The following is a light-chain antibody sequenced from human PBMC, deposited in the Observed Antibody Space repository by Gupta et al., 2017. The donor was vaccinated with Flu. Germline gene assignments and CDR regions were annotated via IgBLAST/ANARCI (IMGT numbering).Light chain of an antibody. J-gene: IGKJ4*01. V-gene: IGKV3-15*01. CDR2: GAF. CDR3: QQYNNWPPVT. CDR1: QSISTN. Sequence: EIVMTQSPATLSVSPGERATLSRRASQSISTNLAWYQQRPGQAPRLLIHGAFSRATGTPARFSGSVSGTEFTLTISSLQSEDSGVYYCQQYNNWPPVTFGGGTRVEIK.